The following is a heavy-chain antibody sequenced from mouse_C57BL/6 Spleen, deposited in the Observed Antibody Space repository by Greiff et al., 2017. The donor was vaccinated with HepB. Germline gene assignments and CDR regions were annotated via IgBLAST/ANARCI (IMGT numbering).Heavy chain of an antibody. D-gene: IGHD2-3*01. CDR3: ARSSAFYDGPFQDAMDY. Sequence: EVQLQQSGPVLVKPGASVKMSCKASGYTFTDYYMNWVKQSHGKSLEWIGVINPYNGGTSYNQKFKGKATLTVDKSSSTAYMELNSLTSEDSAVYYCARSSAFYDGPFQDAMDYWGQGTSVTVSS. V-gene: IGHV1-19*01. CDR1: GYTFTDYY. J-gene: IGHJ4*01. CDR2: INPYNGGT.